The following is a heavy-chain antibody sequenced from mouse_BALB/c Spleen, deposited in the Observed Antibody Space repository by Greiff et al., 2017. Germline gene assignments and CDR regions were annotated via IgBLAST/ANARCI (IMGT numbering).Heavy chain of an antibody. CDR3: ARDHDGLYYYAMDY. CDR2: IRNKANGYTT. Sequence: EVKVVESGGGLVQPGGSLRLSCATSGFTFTDYYMSWVRQPPGKALEWLGFIRNKANGYTTEYSASVKGRFTISRDNSQSILYLQMNTLRAEDSATYYCARDHDGLYYYAMDYWGQGTSVTVSS. CDR1: GFTFTDYY. V-gene: IGHV7-3*02. D-gene: IGHD2-3*01. J-gene: IGHJ4*01.